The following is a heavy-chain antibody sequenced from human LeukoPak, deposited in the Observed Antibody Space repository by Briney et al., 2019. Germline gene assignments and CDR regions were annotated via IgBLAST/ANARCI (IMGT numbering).Heavy chain of an antibody. CDR2: IYYSGST. CDR3: ASGMDFWSGYYPIDYYGMDV. CDR1: GGSISSYY. D-gene: IGHD3-3*01. Sequence: PSETLSLTCTVSGGSISSYYWSWIRQPPGKGLEWIGYIYYSGSTNYNPSLKSRVTISVDTSKNQFSLKLSSVTAADTAVYYCASGMDFWSGYYPIDYYGMDVWGQGTTVTVSS. V-gene: IGHV4-59*01. J-gene: IGHJ6*02.